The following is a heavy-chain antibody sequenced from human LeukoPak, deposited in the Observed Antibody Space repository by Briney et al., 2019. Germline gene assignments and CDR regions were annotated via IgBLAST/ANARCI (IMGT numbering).Heavy chain of an antibody. CDR3: TTAYSSSWY. D-gene: IGHD6-13*01. V-gene: IGHV3-15*01. CDR2: IKSKTDDGTT. J-gene: IGHJ4*02. Sequence: GGSLRLSCAASGFTFSSYAMSWVRQTPGKGLEWVGRIKSKTDDGTTDYAAPVKGRFTISRDDSKNTLYLQMNSLKTEDTAVYYCTTAYSSSWYWGQGTLVTVSS. CDR1: GFTFSSYA.